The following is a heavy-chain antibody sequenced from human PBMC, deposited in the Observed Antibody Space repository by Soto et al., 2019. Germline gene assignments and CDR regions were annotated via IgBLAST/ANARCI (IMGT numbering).Heavy chain of an antibody. CDR3: ARTSSWYQFSFFDY. CDR1: GYSFITYG. V-gene: IGHV1-18*01. J-gene: IGHJ4*02. Sequence: QVQLVQSGAEVKKPGASVQVSCKASGYSFITYGISWLRQAPGQGLEWMGWISPYNGNTNYEEKVMGRVTMTTDTSTSTASMELTSLTSDDTAVYYSARTSSWYQFSFFDYWGQGTLVTVSS. D-gene: IGHD6-13*01. CDR2: ISPYNGNT.